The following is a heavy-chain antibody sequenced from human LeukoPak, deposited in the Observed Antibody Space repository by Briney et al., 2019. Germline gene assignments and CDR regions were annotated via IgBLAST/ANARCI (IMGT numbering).Heavy chain of an antibody. D-gene: IGHD3-16*01. J-gene: IGHJ4*02. Sequence: GGSLRLSCVASGLSFSRYAMTWVRQAPGKGLEWVSAISGVGDNTYYADSVKGRFTISRDNSKDTLYLQMNGLRAEDTAVYYCAKEIFASGFGGPYYFDYWGRGTLVTVSS. V-gene: IGHV3-23*01. CDR3: AKEIFASGFGGPYYFDY. CDR2: ISGVGDNT. CDR1: GLSFSRYA.